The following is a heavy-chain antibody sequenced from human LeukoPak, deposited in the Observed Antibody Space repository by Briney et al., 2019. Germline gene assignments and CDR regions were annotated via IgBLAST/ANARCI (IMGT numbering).Heavy chain of an antibody. J-gene: IGHJ4*02. CDR3: ARDRDFWSGYPDY. CDR2: INSDGSST. V-gene: IGHV3-74*01. Sequence: PGGSLRLSCVASGFTSSSYWMHWVRQAPGKGLVWVSRINSDGSSTSYADSVKGRFTISRDNAKNTLYLQMNSLRAEDTAVYYCARDRDFWSGYPDYWGQGTLVTVSS. CDR1: GFTSSSYW. D-gene: IGHD3-3*01.